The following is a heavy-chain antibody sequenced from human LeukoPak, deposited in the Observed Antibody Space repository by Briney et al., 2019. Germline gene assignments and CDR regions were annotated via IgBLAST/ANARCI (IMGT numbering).Heavy chain of an antibody. V-gene: IGHV4-61*02. D-gene: IGHD1-26*01. J-gene: IGHJ6*02. CDR1: GGSISSGSYY. CDR3: ARAGVGAPLYYYYGMDV. Sequence: PSQTLSLTCTVSGGSISSGSYYWSWIRQPAGKGLEWIGRIYTSGSTNYNPSLKSRVTISVDTSKNQFSLKLSSVTAADTAVYYCARAGVGAPLYYYYGMDVWGQGTTVTVSS. CDR2: IYTSGST.